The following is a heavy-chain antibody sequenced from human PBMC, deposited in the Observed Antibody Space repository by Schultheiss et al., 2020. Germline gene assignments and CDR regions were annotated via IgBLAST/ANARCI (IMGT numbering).Heavy chain of an antibody. V-gene: IGHV4-34*01. Sequence: SETLSLTCTVYGGSFSGYYWSWIRQPPGKGLEWIGSIYYSGSTYYNPSLKSRVTISVDTSKNQFSLKLSSVTAADTAVYYCARGDYDFWSGYYRPYYYYGMDVWGQGTTVTVSS. CDR3: ARGDYDFWSGYYRPYYYYGMDV. D-gene: IGHD3-3*01. CDR1: GGSFSGYY. J-gene: IGHJ6*02. CDR2: IYYSGST.